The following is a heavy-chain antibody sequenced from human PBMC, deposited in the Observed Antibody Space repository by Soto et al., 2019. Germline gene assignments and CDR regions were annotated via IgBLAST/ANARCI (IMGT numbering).Heavy chain of an antibody. CDR1: GRSNRSSSYY. Sequence: SDTLSLTCTVNGRSNRSSSYYWGWIRQPPGRGLEWIGSIYYSGSTYYNPSLKSRVTISVDTSKNQFSLKLSSVTAADTAVYYSARGVLHWGQGTLVTVS. CDR2: IYYSGST. CDR3: ARGVLH. V-gene: IGHV4-39*07. J-gene: IGHJ4*02. D-gene: IGHD2-2*01.